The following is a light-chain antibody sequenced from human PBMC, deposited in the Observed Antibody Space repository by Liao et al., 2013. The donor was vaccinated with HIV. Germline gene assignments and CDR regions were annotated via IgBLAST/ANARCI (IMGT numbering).Light chain of an antibody. Sequence: SYELTQPPSVSVSPGQTASITCSGDKLGDKYACWYQQKPGQSPLLVIYQDTKRPSGIPERFSGSNSGNTATLTISGTQAMDEADYYCQAWDSSSDYVVFGGGTKLTVL. V-gene: IGLV3-1*01. CDR2: QDT. CDR3: QAWDSSSDYVV. J-gene: IGLJ2*01. CDR1: KLGDKY.